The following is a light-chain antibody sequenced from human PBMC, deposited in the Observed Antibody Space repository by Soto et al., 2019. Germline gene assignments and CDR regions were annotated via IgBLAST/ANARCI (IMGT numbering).Light chain of an antibody. CDR1: QSVSIN. CDR2: GAS. J-gene: IGKJ1*01. V-gene: IGKV3-15*01. Sequence: ETVMTQSPATLAVSPWERATLSCRASQSVSINLAWFQQKPGQAPRLLIHGASTRATGIPARFSGSGSGTDFTLTISRLEPEDFAVYYCQQYGSSGTFGQGTKVDIK. CDR3: QQYGSSGT.